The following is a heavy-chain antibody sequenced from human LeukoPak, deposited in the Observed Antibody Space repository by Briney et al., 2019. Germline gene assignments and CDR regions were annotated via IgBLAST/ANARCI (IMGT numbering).Heavy chain of an antibody. CDR1: GFTFSNYA. CDR2: ISGTGGTT. D-gene: IGHD1-26*01. J-gene: IGHJ4*02. Sequence: GGSLRLSCAASGFTFSNYAMSWVRQAPGKGLEWVSTISGTGGTTYYADSLKGRFTISRDNSKNTVFLQMNSLRAEDTAVYYCAKLVGATPFDCWGQGTLVTVS. CDR3: AKLVGATPFDC. V-gene: IGHV3-23*01.